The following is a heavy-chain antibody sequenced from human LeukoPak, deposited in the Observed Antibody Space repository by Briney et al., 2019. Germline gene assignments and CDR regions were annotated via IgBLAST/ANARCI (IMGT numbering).Heavy chain of an antibody. Sequence: SQTLSLTCTVSGGSISSGGYYWSWIRQHPGKGLEWIGYIHYSGRTYYNPSLKSRVTISVDTSKNQFSLKLSSVTAADTAVSYCARFIAMGYYFDYWGQGTLVTVSS. CDR2: IHYSGRT. V-gene: IGHV4-31*03. CDR1: GGSISSGGYY. D-gene: IGHD5-18*01. J-gene: IGHJ4*02. CDR3: ARFIAMGYYFDY.